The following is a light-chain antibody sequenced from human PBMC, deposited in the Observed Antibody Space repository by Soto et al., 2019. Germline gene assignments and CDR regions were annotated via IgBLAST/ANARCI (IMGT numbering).Light chain of an antibody. Sequence: EIVMTQSPATLSVSPGEMSTLSCRASESVSSNLAWYQQKPGQAPRLLMYGASTRATGTPDRFSGSGSGTEFTLTISSLQSEDFAVYYCQQYDYWPPWTFGQGTKVDIK. CDR2: GAS. CDR1: ESVSSN. J-gene: IGKJ1*01. V-gene: IGKV3-15*01. CDR3: QQYDYWPPWT.